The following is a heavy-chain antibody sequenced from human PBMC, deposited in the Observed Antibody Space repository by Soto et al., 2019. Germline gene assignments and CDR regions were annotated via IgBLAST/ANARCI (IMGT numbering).Heavy chain of an antibody. V-gene: IGHV4-61*01. D-gene: IGHD3-22*01. J-gene: IGHJ4*02. CDR2: ISYSGST. Sequence: SETLSLTCTVSGGSVSSGNYYWSWIRQPPGNELEWIAYISYSGSTNYNPSLKSRVSISVDTSKNQFSLKLTSVTAADTAVYYCARGRTYYYDDTGPYYFEHWGQGTPVTVSS. CDR3: ARGRTYYYDDTGPYYFEH. CDR1: GGSVSSGNYY.